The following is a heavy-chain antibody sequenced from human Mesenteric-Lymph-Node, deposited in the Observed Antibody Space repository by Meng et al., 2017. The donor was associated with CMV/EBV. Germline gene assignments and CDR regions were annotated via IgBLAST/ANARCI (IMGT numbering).Heavy chain of an antibody. Sequence: GGSLRLSCAASGFTVSSNYMSWVRQAPGRGLEWVSVIYTGGSTHYADSVRGRFTISRDISKNTVYLQMNSLRAEDTAVYYCARDDDKIFGFYSMDVWGQGTTVTVSS. CDR2: IYTGGST. CDR3: ARDDDKIFGFYSMDV. J-gene: IGHJ6*02. CDR1: GFTVSSNY. V-gene: IGHV3-53*05. D-gene: IGHD3-3*01.